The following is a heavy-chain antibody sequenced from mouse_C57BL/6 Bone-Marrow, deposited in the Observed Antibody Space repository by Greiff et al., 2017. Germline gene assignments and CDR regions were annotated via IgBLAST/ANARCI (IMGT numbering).Heavy chain of an antibody. CDR1: GYAFSSSW. CDR2: IYPGDGDT. Sequence: QVQLQQSGPELVKPGASVKISCKASGYAFSSSWMNWVKQRPGKGLEWIGRIYPGDGDTNYNGKFKGKATLTADKSSSTAYMQLSSLTSEDSAVYFCARTDGYYRDFDYWGQGTPLTVSS. J-gene: IGHJ2*01. V-gene: IGHV1-82*01. D-gene: IGHD2-3*01. CDR3: ARTDGYYRDFDY.